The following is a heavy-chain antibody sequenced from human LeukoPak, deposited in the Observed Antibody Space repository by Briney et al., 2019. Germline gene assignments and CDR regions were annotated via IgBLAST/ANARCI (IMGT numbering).Heavy chain of an antibody. CDR2: ISGSGGST. D-gene: IGHD2-15*01. J-gene: IGHJ4*02. CDR3: AKRCSGSSCPHYYFAY. Sequence: PGGSLRLSCAASGFTFSSYAMSWVRQAPGKGLEWVSVISGSGGSTHYADSVKGRFTISRDNSKSTLYLQMNSLRAEDTAVYYCAKRCSGSSCPHYYFAYWGQGSLVTVSS. V-gene: IGHV3-23*01. CDR1: GFTFSSYA.